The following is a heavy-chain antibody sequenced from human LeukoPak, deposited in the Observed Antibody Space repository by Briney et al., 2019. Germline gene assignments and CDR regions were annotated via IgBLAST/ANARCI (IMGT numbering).Heavy chain of an antibody. CDR1: GFTFSSYG. Sequence: PGGSLRLSCAASGFTFSSYGMHWVRQAPGKGLEWVAVISYDGSNKYYADSVKGRFTISRDNSKNTLYLQMNSLRAEDTAVYYCARDFGARPFDIWGQGTMVTVSS. D-gene: IGHD3-10*01. V-gene: IGHV3-30*03. J-gene: IGHJ3*02. CDR2: ISYDGSNK. CDR3: ARDFGARPFDI.